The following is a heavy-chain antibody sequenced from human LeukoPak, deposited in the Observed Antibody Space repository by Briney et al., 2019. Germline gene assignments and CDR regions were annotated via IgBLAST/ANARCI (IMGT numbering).Heavy chain of an antibody. CDR3: ARVKTMIVVVRLFDY. D-gene: IGHD3-22*01. CDR1: GYTFTGYY. CDR2: INPNCGGT. Sequence: GASVKVSCKASGYTFTGYYMHWVRQAPGQGLEWMGWINPNCGGTNYAQKFQGRVTMTGDTSISTAFMDLSRLRSDDTAVYYCARVKTMIVVVRLFDYWGQGTQVTASS. V-gene: IGHV1-2*02. J-gene: IGHJ4*02.